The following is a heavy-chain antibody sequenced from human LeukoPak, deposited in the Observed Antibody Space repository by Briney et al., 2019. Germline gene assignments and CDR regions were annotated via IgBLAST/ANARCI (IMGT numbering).Heavy chain of an antibody. CDR2: MYYSGST. D-gene: IGHD3-22*01. CDR3: ASHASSGYSHFDY. V-gene: IGHV4-59*01. J-gene: IGHJ4*02. Sequence: PSETLSLTCTVSGGSISNYYWSWIRQPPGKGLEWIGYMYYSGSTNYNPSLKRRVTISVDTSKNQFSLKLSSVIAADTAVYYCASHASSGYSHFDYWGQGTLVTVSS. CDR1: GGSISNYY.